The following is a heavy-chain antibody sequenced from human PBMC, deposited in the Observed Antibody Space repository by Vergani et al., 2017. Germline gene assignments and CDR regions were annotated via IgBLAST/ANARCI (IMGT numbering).Heavy chain of an antibody. V-gene: IGHV7-4-1*02. CDR3: ARGLRXFDWLSLDYYGMDV. D-gene: IGHD3-9*01. Sequence: QVQLLHSGSELKKPGASVKVSCKASGYTFTSYAMNLVRQAPGQGLEWMGWINTNTGNPTYAQGFTGRFVFSLDTSVSTAYLQISSLKAEDTAVYYCARGLRXFDWLSLDYYGMDVWGQGTTVTVSS. J-gene: IGHJ6*02. CDR2: INTNTGNP. CDR1: GYTFTSYA.